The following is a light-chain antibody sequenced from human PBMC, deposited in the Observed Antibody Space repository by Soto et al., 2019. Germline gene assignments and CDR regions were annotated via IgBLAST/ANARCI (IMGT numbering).Light chain of an antibody. V-gene: IGKV3D-20*02. J-gene: IGKJ1*01. CDR3: QQRSDWPWT. Sequence: EIVLTQSPGTLSLSPGERATLSCRASQSVNNNYLAWYQQKPGQAPRLLIYGASTRATGIPARFSGSGSGTEFTLTISNLEPEDFAVYYCQQRSDWPWTFGQGTKVDIK. CDR1: QSVNNNY. CDR2: GAS.